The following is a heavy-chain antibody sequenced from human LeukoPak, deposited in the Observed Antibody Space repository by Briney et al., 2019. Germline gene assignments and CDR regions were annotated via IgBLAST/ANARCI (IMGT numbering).Heavy chain of an antibody. CDR2: INPSGGST. CDR3: ARAHQLLYGPPFN. V-gene: IGHV1-46*01. J-gene: IGHJ4*02. CDR1: GYTFTSYY. Sequence: ASVKVSCKASGYTFTSYYMHWVRQAPGQGLEWMGIINPSGGSTSYAQKFQGRVTMTRDTSTSKVYMELSSLRSEDTAVYYCARAHQLLYGPPFNWGQGTLVTVSS. D-gene: IGHD2-2*02.